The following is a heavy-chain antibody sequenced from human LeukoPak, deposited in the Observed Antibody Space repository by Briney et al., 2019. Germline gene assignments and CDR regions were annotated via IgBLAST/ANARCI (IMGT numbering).Heavy chain of an antibody. CDR3: ARVESSGRIDY. V-gene: IGHV4-61*01. Sequence: SETLSLTCTVSGGSRGSGNYYWSWIRQPPGKGLEWIGNIYYTGSTNYNPSLKSRVIISVDTSKNQFSLKLSSVTAADTAVYYCARVESSGRIDYWGQGTLVTVSS. J-gene: IGHJ4*02. CDR1: GGSRGSGNYY. D-gene: IGHD6-19*01. CDR2: IYYTGST.